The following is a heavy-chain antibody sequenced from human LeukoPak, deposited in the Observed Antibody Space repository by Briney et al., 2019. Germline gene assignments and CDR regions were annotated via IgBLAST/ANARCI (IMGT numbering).Heavy chain of an antibody. D-gene: IGHD6-13*01. CDR3: ASSPISAAGTVAY. J-gene: IGHJ4*02. Sequence: SETLSLTCAVYGGSFSGYYWSWIRQPPGKGLEWIGEINHSGSTNYNPFLKSRVTISVETSKNKFSLKLSSVTAADTAVYYCASSPISAAGTVAYWGQGTLVTVSS. CDR1: GGSFSGYY. V-gene: IGHV4-34*01. CDR2: INHSGST.